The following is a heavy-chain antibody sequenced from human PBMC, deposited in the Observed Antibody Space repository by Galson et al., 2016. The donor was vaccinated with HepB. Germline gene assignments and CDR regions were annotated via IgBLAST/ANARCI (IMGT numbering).Heavy chain of an antibody. D-gene: IGHD6-19*01. Sequence: LSLTCTVSGGSISSSSDYWGWIRQPPGKGLEWIGSIYYSGRTYNNPSLRSRVSISVDTSKNQFSLKLSSVTAADTGVYYCARHAPNEGSGWILYFDLWGRGTLVTVSS. V-gene: IGHV4-39*01. CDR2: IYYSGRT. J-gene: IGHJ2*01. CDR1: GGSISSSSDY. CDR3: ARHAPNEGSGWILYFDL.